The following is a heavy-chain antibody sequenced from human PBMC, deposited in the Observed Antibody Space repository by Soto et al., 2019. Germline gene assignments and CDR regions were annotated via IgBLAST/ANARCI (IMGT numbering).Heavy chain of an antibody. CDR1: SGSLIGYY. CDR2: ISQSGNT. Sequence: SETLSLTCSIYSGSLIGYYWIFIRQPPWKWLEWIGEISQSGNTNYSPSLKSRVSISIDTSKRQFSLNLASVSAADTAVYYCARAPKVSGSSQTRPDFWGQGTLVTVSS. J-gene: IGHJ4*02. V-gene: IGHV4-34*01. CDR3: ARAPKVSGSSQTRPDF. D-gene: IGHD6-6*01.